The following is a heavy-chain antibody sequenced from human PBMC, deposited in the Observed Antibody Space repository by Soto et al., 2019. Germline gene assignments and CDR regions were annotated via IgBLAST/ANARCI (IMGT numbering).Heavy chain of an antibody. CDR3: ARAIDIVVVPAAANFDY. Sequence: EVQLVESGGGLVQPGGSLRLSCAAYGFTFSSYSMNWVRQAPGKGLEWVSYISSSSSTIYYADSVKGRFTISRDNAKNSLYLQMNSLRAEDTAVYYCARAIDIVVVPAAANFDYWGQGTLVTVSS. D-gene: IGHD2-2*01. CDR2: ISSSSSTI. J-gene: IGHJ4*02. V-gene: IGHV3-48*01. CDR1: GFTFSSYS.